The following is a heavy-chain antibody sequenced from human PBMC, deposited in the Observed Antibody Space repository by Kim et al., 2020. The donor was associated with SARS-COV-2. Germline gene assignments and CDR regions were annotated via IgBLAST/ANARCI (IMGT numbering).Heavy chain of an antibody. CDR3: TFGPA. V-gene: IGHV3-15*01. Sequence: GGSLRLSCAGTGFIFSDAWLSWVRQAPGMGPEWVARIKSKSDGGTRDYAAVVKGRFTISRDDLKDTLYMQMNGLKTEDTAVYYCTFGPAWGQGSLVIVSS. D-gene: IGHD3-10*01. CDR1: GFIFSDAW. J-gene: IGHJ4*02. CDR2: IKSKSDGGTR.